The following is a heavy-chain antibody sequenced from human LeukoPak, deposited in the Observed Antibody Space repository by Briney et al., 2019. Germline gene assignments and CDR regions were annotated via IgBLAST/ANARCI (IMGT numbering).Heavy chain of an antibody. Sequence: PGESLRLSCAASGFIFHTYDMSWVRQAPGKGPVWVSGISGGATRTYYTDSVTGRFTISRDNSKNTLYLQMNSLRAEDTAVYYCAKDLLSGYDYFDYWGQGTLVTVSS. CDR1: GFIFHTYD. J-gene: IGHJ4*02. CDR2: ISGGATRT. D-gene: IGHD5-12*01. V-gene: IGHV3-23*01. CDR3: AKDLLSGYDYFDY.